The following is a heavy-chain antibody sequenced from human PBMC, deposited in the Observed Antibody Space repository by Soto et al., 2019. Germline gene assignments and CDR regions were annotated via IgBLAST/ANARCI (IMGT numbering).Heavy chain of an antibody. D-gene: IGHD1-1*01. J-gene: IGHJ3*01. CDR3: ARYDAFKAFDL. CDR2: ISSGSVYI. CDR1: GFTFNSYS. Sequence: PGGSLRLSCAASGFTFNSYSVNWVRQAPGKGLEWVASISSGSVYIDFTDSVRGRFTISRDDVTNSVSLQMDSLRVEDTGIYYCARYDAFKAFDLWGQGTMVTVSS. V-gene: IGHV3-21*06.